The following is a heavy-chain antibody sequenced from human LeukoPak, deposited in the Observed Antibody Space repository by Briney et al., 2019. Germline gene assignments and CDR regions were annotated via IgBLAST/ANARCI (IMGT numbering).Heavy chain of an antibody. CDR3: ARGGSAGGDY. D-gene: IGHD3-10*01. Sequence: GGALRLSCAASGWTFSSYSMHWVRQAAAKGVEGVAFIRYDGSNKYYADSVKGRFTISRDNSKNTLYLQMNSLRAEDTAVYYCARGGSAGGDYWGQGTLVTVSS. J-gene: IGHJ4*02. CDR2: IRYDGSNK. CDR1: GWTFSSYS. V-gene: IGHV3-30*02.